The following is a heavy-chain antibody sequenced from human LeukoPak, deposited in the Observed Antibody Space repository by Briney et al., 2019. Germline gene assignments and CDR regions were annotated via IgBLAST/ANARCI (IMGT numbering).Heavy chain of an antibody. V-gene: IGHV3-7*03. D-gene: IGHD3-3*01. CDR1: GFTFGKYW. CDR3: ARDQYDTWSRRGNFDS. Sequence: GGSLRLSCVASGFTFGKYWMSWVRQAPGKGLEWVANIKLDGSEKNYVDSVKGRFTISRDNTKNSLYLQKNSLRAEDTAVFYCARDQYDTWSRRGNFDSWGQGTLVIVSS. CDR2: IKLDGSEK. J-gene: IGHJ4*02.